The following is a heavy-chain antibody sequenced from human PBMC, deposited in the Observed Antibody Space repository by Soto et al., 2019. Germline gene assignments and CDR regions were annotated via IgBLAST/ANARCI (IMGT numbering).Heavy chain of an antibody. D-gene: IGHD1-26*01. Sequence: QVQLVQSGAEVKKPGASVKVSCKASGYTFTSYAMHWVRQAPGQRLEWMGWINAGNGNTKYSQKFQGRVTITRDTSASTAYIELSSLRSEDTAVYYCARDRATTYPDYWGQGTLVTVSS. V-gene: IGHV1-3*01. CDR2: INAGNGNT. CDR3: ARDRATTYPDY. J-gene: IGHJ4*02. CDR1: GYTFTSYA.